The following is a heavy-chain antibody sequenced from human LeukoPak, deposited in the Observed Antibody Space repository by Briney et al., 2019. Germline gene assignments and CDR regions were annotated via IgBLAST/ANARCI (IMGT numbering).Heavy chain of an antibody. Sequence: GGSLRLSCAASGFTFSSYGMHWVRQAPGEGLEWVAFIRYDGSNKYYADSVKGRFTISRDNSKNTLYLQMNSLRAEDTAVYYCAKDRNYYFDYWGQGTLVTVSS. J-gene: IGHJ4*02. V-gene: IGHV3-30*02. CDR3: AKDRNYYFDY. CDR1: GFTFSSYG. CDR2: IRYDGSNK.